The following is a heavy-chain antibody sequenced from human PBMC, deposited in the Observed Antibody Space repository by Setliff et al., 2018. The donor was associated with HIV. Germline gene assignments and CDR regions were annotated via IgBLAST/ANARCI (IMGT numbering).Heavy chain of an antibody. D-gene: IGHD3-16*01. CDR1: GFTFSSYG. CDR2: IRYDGSNK. V-gene: IGHV3-30*02. J-gene: IGHJ4*02. Sequence: GVLRLSCAASGFTFSSYGMHWVRQAPGKGLEWVAFIRYDGSNKYYADSVKGRFTISRDNSKNTLYLQMNSLRAEDTAVYYCAKYDWSEGSYPSDYLDSWGQGTLVTVSS. CDR3: AKYDWSEGSYPSDYLDS.